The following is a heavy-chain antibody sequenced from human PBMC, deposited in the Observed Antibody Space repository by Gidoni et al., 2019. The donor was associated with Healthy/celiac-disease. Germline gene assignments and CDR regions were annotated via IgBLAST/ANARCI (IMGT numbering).Heavy chain of an antibody. Sequence: QLQLQESGPGLVQPSETLSLTCTVSGGSISSSSYYWGWFRQPPGKGLEWIGSIYYSGSTYYNPSRKSRVTISVDTSKNQFSLKLSSVTAADTAVYYCARGSYYGSGSSLSWGQGTLVTVSS. D-gene: IGHD3-10*01. J-gene: IGHJ5*02. CDR2: IYYSGST. V-gene: IGHV4-39*07. CDR1: GGSISSSSYY. CDR3: ARGSYYGSGSSLS.